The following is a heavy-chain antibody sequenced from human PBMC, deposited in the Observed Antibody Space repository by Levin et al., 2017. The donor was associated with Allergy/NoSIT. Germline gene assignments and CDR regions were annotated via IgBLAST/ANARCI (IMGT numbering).Heavy chain of an antibody. J-gene: IGHJ3*01. V-gene: IGHV3-30*18. D-gene: IGHD2-15*01. Sequence: GGSLRLSCAASGFQFSLYGMHWVRQAPGKGLEWVALIVFDGNDQYYADSVKGRFTISRDNSKNTLYLQMSRLRENDTAIYYCAKRGYCSGNTCQSHDAIDVWGQGTLVIVSS. CDR2: IVFDGNDQ. CDR3: AKRGYCSGNTCQSHDAIDV. CDR1: GFQFSLYG.